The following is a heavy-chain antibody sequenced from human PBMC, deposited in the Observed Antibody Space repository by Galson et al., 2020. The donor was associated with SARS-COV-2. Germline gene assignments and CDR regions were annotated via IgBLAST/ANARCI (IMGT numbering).Heavy chain of an antibody. CDR2: IYPNGRT. D-gene: IGHD2-21*02. V-gene: IGHV4-38-2*01. J-gene: IGHJ2*01. CDR1: GYSVSTTNY. CDR3: ARQGVNMIVLVTVPGWFFDR. Sequence: SETLSLTCAVSGYSVSTTNYWGWVRLAPGKGLEWIGSIYPNGRTYYNPSLESRVTISVDTSRNQFSLTLASVTAADTAFYYCARQGVNMIVLVTVPGWFFDRWGR.